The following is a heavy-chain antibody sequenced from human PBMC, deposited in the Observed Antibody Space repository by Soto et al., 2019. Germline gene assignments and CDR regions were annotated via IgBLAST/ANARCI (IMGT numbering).Heavy chain of an antibody. V-gene: IGHV1-69*06. CDR3: ARSPGVFDY. J-gene: IGHJ4*02. CDR1: GGTFSSLA. Sequence: QVQLVQSGAEVKKPGSSVKVSCKASGGTFSSLAISWVRQAPGQGLEWMGGLVPVFGTANYAQKFQDRVTITADKSTSTSYMELSSMRSEDTAFYYCARSPGVFDYWGQGPLVTVSS. CDR2: LVPVFGTA. D-gene: IGHD3-10*01.